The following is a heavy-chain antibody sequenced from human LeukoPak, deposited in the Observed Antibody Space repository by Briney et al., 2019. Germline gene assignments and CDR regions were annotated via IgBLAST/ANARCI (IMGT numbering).Heavy chain of an antibody. D-gene: IGHD2-2*02. J-gene: IGHJ5*02. Sequence: PGGSLGLSCAASGFTVSSNYMSWVRQAPGKGLEWVSVIYSGGSTYYADSVKGRFTISRDNSKNTLYLQMNSLRAEDTAVYYCARVVLYCSSTSCYTVESDNWFDPWGQGTLVTVSS. CDR3: ARVVLYCSSTSCYTVESDNWFDP. V-gene: IGHV3-53*01. CDR2: IYSGGST. CDR1: GFTVSSNY.